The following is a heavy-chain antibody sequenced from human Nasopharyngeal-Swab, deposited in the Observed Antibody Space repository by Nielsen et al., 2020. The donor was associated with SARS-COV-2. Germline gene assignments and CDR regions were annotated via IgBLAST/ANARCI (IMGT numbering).Heavy chain of an antibody. J-gene: IGHJ6*02. CDR1: GYSFTSYD. D-gene: IGHD6-13*01. CDR2: MNTNSGNT. V-gene: IGHV1-8*01. CDR3: AREGQQLVLDYYGMDV. Sequence: ASVKVSCKASGYSFTSYDSKWARHATEQGLEWMGWMNTNSGNTGYAQKFQGRVTMTRNTSISTAYMELSSLRSEDTAVYYCAREGQQLVLDYYGMDVWGQGTTVTVSS.